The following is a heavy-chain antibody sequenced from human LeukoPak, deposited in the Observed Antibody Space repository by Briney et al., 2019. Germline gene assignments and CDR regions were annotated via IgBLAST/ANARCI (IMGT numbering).Heavy chain of an antibody. CDR3: AGGYCSGGSCSATRTYYYYGMDV. CDR1: GFSFSTYE. D-gene: IGHD2-15*01. V-gene: IGHV3-23*01. J-gene: IGHJ6*02. CDR2: ISGSGGST. Sequence: GGSLRLSCAASGFSFSTYEMNWVRQAPGKGLEWVSAISGSGGSTYYADSVKGRFTISRDNSKNTLYLQMNSLRAEDTAVYYCAGGYCSGGSCSATRTYYYYGMDVWGQGTTVTVSS.